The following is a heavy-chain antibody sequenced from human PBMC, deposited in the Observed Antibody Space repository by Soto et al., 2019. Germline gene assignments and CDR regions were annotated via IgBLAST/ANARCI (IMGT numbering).Heavy chain of an antibody. J-gene: IGHJ5*02. CDR3: ARGCYPKGDWYDP. Sequence: SETLSLTCTVSGGSISSSRCHWGWIRQPPGKGLEWIASIKYSGTTFYNPSLKSRVTLSVDTSKNQFSLKLNSVTAADTAVYYCARGCYPKGDWYDPWGHGTLVTVSA. V-gene: IGHV4-39*07. CDR2: IKYSGTT. CDR1: GGSISSSRCH. D-gene: IGHD2-15*01.